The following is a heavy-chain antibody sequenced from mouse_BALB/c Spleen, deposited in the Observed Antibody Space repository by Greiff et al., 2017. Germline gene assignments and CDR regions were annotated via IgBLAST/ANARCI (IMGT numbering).Heavy chain of an antibody. CDR3: ASGGYDERVWFAY. CDR2: ISSGSSTI. CDR1: GFTFSSFG. D-gene: IGHD3-1*01. V-gene: IGHV5-17*02. J-gene: IGHJ3*01. Sequence: EVQLVESGGGLVQPGGSRKLSCAASGFTFSSFGMHWVRQAPEKGLEWVAYISSGSSTIYYADTVKGRFTISRDNPKNTLFLQMTSLRSEDTAMYYCASGGYDERVWFAYWGQGTLVTVSA.